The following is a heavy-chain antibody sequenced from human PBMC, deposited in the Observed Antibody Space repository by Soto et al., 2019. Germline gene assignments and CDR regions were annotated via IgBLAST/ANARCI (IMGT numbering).Heavy chain of an antibody. CDR3: TRGGTVTSMWGLFDY. J-gene: IGHJ4*02. CDR2: ISTDGTRT. CDR1: GFSFSSYW. Sequence: EVQLVESGGGLVQPGGSLRLSCAASGFSFSSYWMHWVRQAPGKGLVWVSRISTDGTRTSSAESVQGRLTISRDKTKNTLYLQMNSLRVDDTAVYYCTRGGTVTSMWGLFDYWGQGVPVTVSS. D-gene: IGHD4-17*01. V-gene: IGHV3-74*01.